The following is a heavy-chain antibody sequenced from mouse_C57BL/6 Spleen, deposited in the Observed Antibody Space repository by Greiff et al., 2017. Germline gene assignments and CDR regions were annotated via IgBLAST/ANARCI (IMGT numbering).Heavy chain of an antibody. J-gene: IGHJ3*01. V-gene: IGHV1-18*01. CDR3: ARGPFFAY. Sequence: VQLKQSGPELVRPGASVKIPCKASGYTFTDYNMDWVKQSHGKSLEWIGDINPNNGGTIYNQKFKGKATLTVDKSSSTAYMELRSLTSEDTAVYYCARGPFFAYWGQGTLVTVSA. CDR1: GYTFTDYN. CDR2: INPNNGGT.